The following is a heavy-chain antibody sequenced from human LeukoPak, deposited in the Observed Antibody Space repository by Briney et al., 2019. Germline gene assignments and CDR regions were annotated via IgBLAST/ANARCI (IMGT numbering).Heavy chain of an antibody. CDR2: ISSASSYM. CDR1: GFTFSSYS. D-gene: IGHD3-16*01. CDR3: ARDEELGEWGLPWDH. Sequence: GGSLRLSCAASGFTFSSYSMNWVRQAPGKGLEWVSYISSASSYMYYADSIKGRFTISRDNAKNSLYLQMISLRAEDTAVYCCARDEELGEWGLPWDHWGQGTLVTVSS. J-gene: IGHJ4*02. V-gene: IGHV3-21*01.